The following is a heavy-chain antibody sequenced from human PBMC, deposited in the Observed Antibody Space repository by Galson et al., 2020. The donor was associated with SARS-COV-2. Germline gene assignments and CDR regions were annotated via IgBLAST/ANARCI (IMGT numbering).Heavy chain of an antibody. CDR2: IYSGGST. CDR1: GFTVSSNY. J-gene: IGHJ6*02. Sequence: TGGSLRLSCAASGFTVSSNYMSWVRQAPQKGLERVSLIYSGGSTYYADSVKGRFTITRHNSKNTLYLQMNSLRSEGTAAYYCLRGGYRHGRNYYYCMVVGGQGTTVTVSS. V-gene: IGHV3-53*04. D-gene: IGHD5-18*01. CDR3: LRGGYRHGRNYYYCMVV.